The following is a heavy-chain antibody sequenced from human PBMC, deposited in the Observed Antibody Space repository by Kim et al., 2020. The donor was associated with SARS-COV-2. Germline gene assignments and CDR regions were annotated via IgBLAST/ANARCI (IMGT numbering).Heavy chain of an antibody. CDR1: GFSSSDHH. D-gene: IGHD1-20*01. CDR3: ARWQHYKGFDS. J-gene: IGHJ4*02. V-gene: IGHV3-72*01. CDR2: TTNIRSNYIT. Sequence: GGSLRLSCVASGFSSSDHHMDWVRQAPGKGLEWVGRTTNIRSNYITEYAASVRGRFSISRDDSKNSLYLQLSSLKTEDTAVYYCARWQHYKGFDSWGQGTLVTVSS.